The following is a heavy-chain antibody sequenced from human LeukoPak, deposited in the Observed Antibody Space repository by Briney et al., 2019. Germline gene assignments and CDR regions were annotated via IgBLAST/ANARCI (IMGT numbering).Heavy chain of an antibody. D-gene: IGHD3-22*01. CDR2: VYYSGTT. J-gene: IGHJ5*02. CDR3: ARSDYYDSSGYFAGGDWFDP. CDR1: GGSFSGYY. Sequence: SETLSLTCAVYGGSFSGYYWSWIRQPPGKGLEWIGYVYYSGTTIFNPSLKSRVTISVDTSKNQFSLNLSSVTAADTAVYYCARSDYYDSSGYFAGGDWFDPWGQGTLVTVSS. V-gene: IGHV4-59*01.